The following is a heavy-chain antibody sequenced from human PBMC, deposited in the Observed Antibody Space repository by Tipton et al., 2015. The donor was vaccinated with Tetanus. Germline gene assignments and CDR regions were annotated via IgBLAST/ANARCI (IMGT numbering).Heavy chain of an antibody. CDR3: VNGSALDY. CDR2: ISSTSRYI. Sequence: SLRLSCEVSGFSFSNYKMNWVRQGPGRGLEWVSSISSTSRYINYAGSVKGRFTISRDNAKNSLFLEMNSLRADDTAVYYCVNGSALDYWGQGTLITVSS. D-gene: IGHD6-25*01. CDR1: GFSFSNYK. J-gene: IGHJ4*02. V-gene: IGHV3-21*01.